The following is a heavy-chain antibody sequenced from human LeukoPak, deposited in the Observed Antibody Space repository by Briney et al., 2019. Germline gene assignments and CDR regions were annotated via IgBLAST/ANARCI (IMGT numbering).Heavy chain of an antibody. CDR1: GFTFSSYA. CDR3: ARSRDIGGFDY. Sequence: GGSLRLSCAASGFTFSSYAMSWVRQAPGKGLEWVSVIYRGAGTYYADSVKGRFTISRDNSKNTLYLQMHSLRAEDTAVYYCARSRDIGGFDYWGQGTLVTVPS. V-gene: IGHV3-53*01. D-gene: IGHD5-24*01. CDR2: IYRGAGT. J-gene: IGHJ4*02.